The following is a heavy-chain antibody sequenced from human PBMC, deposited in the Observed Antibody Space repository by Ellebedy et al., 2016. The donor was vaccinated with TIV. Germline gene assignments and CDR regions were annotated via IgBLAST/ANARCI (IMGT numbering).Heavy chain of an antibody. Sequence: GESLKISXKGSGYSFTSYWIGWVRQMPGKGLEWMGIIYPGDSDTRYSPSFQGQVTISADKSISTAYLQWSSLKASDTAMYYCARHREWELPHFDYWGQGTLVTVSS. J-gene: IGHJ4*02. CDR3: ARHREWELPHFDY. CDR2: IYPGDSDT. CDR1: GYSFTSYW. V-gene: IGHV5-51*01. D-gene: IGHD1-26*01.